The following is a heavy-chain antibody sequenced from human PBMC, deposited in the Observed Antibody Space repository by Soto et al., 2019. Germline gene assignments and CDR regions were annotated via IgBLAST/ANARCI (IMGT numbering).Heavy chain of an antibody. V-gene: IGHV4-31*03. J-gene: IGHJ5*02. CDR2: IYYSGST. Sequence: ASETLSLTCTVSGGSISSGGYYWSWIRQHPGKGLEWIGYIYYSGSTYYNPSLKSRVTISVDTSKNQFSLKLSSVTAADTAVYYCARGSSPVDIVATIVGYNWFAPWGQGTLVTVSS. CDR1: GGSISSGGYY. CDR3: ARGSSPVDIVATIVGYNWFAP. D-gene: IGHD5-12*01.